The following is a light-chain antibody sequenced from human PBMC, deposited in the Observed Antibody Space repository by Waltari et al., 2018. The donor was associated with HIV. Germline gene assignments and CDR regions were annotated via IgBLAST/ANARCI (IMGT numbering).Light chain of an antibody. CDR1: TGAVTSGHY. CDR2: DTS. V-gene: IGLV7-46*01. Sequence: QAVVTQEHSLTVSPGGTVTLTCGSSTGAVTSGHYPYWFQQKPGQAPRTLICDTSNKHSWTPARFSGSLLGGKAALTLSGAQPEDEAEYYCLLSYSGARGVFGGGTKLTVL. CDR3: LLSYSGARGV. J-gene: IGLJ2*01.